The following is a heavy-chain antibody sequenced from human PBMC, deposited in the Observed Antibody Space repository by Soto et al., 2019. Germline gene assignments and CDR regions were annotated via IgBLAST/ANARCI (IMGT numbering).Heavy chain of an antibody. J-gene: IGHJ4*02. CDR1: GGTFSSYA. D-gene: IGHD3-22*01. CDR2: IIPIFGTA. Sequence: QVQLVQSGAEMKKPGSSVKVSCKASGGTFSSYAISWVRQAPGQGLEWMGGIIPIFGTANYAQKFQGRVTITADKSTSTAYMELSSLRSEDTAVYYCASTYYYDSSGYYYVGDYWGQGTLVTVSS. V-gene: IGHV1-69*06. CDR3: ASTYYYDSSGYYYVGDY.